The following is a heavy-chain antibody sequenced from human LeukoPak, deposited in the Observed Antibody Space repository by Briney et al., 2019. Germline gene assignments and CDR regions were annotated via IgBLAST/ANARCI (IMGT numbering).Heavy chain of an antibody. D-gene: IGHD3-22*01. CDR3: ARVSDYYDSSGYFGWFDP. CDR1: GYSFTSYW. J-gene: IGHJ5*02. V-gene: IGHV5-51*01. CDR2: IYPGDSDT. Sequence: GESLKISCKGSGYSFTSYWIGWVRQMPGKGLEWMGIIYPGDSDTRYSPSFQGQVTISADKSISTAYLQWSSLKASDTAMYYCARVSDYYDSSGYFGWFDPWGQGTLVTVSS.